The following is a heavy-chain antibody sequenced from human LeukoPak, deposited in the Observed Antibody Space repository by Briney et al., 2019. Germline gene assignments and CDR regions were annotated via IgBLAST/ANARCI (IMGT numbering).Heavy chain of an antibody. CDR1: GGSFSGYY. Sequence: PSETLSLTCAVYGGSFSGYYWSWIRQPPGKGLEWIGEINHSGSTNYNPSLKSRVTISVDTSKNQFSLKLSSVTAADTAVYYCARGFSTSGRYYYYYYMDVWGKGTTVTVSS. J-gene: IGHJ6*03. CDR2: INHSGST. D-gene: IGHD2/OR15-2a*01. CDR3: ARGFSTSGRYYYYYYMDV. V-gene: IGHV4-34*01.